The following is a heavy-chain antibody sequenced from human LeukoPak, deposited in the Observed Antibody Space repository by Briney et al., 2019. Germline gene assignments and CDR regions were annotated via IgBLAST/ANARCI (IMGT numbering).Heavy chain of an antibody. CDR3: ARDIDYYDSSGYYSYYFDY. V-gene: IGHV4-59*01. Sequence: PSETLSLTCTVSGGSISSYYWSWIRQPPGKGLEWIGYIYYSGSTNYNPSLKSRVTISVDTSKNQFSLKLSSVTAADTAVYYCARDIDYYDSSGYYSYYFDYWGQGILVTVSS. D-gene: IGHD3-22*01. J-gene: IGHJ4*02. CDR1: GGSISSYY. CDR2: IYYSGST.